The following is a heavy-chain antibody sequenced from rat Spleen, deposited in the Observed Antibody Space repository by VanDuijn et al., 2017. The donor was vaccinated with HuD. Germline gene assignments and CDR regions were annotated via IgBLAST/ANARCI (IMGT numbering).Heavy chain of an antibody. V-gene: IGHV2-63*01. CDR2: MRYNGDT. J-gene: IGHJ2*01. D-gene: IGHD3-1*01. CDR3: TIHPRY. CDR1: GFSLIRYN. Sequence: QVQLKESGPGLVQPSQTLSLTCTVSGFSLIRYNVHWVRQPPGKGLEWMGRMRYNGDTSYNSALKSRLSISRDTSKNQVFLKMNSLQTDDTGTHYCTIHPRYWGQGVMVTVSS.